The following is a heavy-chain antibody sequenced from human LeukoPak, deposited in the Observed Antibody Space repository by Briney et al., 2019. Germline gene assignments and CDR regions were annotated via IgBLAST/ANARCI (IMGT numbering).Heavy chain of an antibody. Sequence: GGSLRLSCAASGFILSSYWMHWVRQAPGKGLVWVSHINSAGSSTSYADSVKGRFTISRDNAKNTLNLQMNSRRAEDTAVYYCARTLGGVMVPYGMDVWGQGTTVTVSS. CDR3: ARTLGGVMVPYGMDV. CDR1: GFILSSYW. V-gene: IGHV3-74*01. J-gene: IGHJ6*02. D-gene: IGHD2-8*01. CDR2: INSAGSST.